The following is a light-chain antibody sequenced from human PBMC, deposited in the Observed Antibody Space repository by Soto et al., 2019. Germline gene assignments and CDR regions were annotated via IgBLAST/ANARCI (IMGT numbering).Light chain of an antibody. V-gene: IGKV2-28*01. J-gene: IGKJ4*01. CDR1: QSLLHSNGYNC. CDR2: FGS. Sequence: EIVMTQSPLSLPVTPGEPASISCRSSQSLLHSNGYNCLNWYVQKPGQSPQLLIYFGSNRASGVPDRFSGSGSCTDFTLKISRVGAEDVGLYYCMQALQTPLTFGGGTKVDIK. CDR3: MQALQTPLT.